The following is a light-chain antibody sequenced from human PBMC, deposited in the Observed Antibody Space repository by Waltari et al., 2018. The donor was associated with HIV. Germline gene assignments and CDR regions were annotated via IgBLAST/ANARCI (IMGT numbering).Light chain of an antibody. J-gene: IGLJ2*01. Sequence: QSALTQPPSASGSPGQSVTISCTGTSSDVGGYNFVSWYQQHPGKAPKPMIFEVTKRPSGVPARFSGSKSGNTASLTVSGLQADDEADYYCSSYAGSNNLVFGGGTKLTVL. CDR1: SSDVGGYNF. CDR3: SSYAGSNNLV. V-gene: IGLV2-8*01. CDR2: EVT.